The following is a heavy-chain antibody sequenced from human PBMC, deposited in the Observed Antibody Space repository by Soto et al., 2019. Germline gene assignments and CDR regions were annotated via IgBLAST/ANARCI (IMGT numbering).Heavy chain of an antibody. Sequence: QVQLVQSGAEVKKPGASVKVSCKASGYTFTTYYISWVRQAPGQGLEWMGWISAYNGNTKYAQKLQXXXTXXTDTSTSTAYMELRSLRSDDTAVYYCARDNPPMGVWGQGTTVTVSS. CDR2: ISAYNGNT. V-gene: IGHV1-18*01. CDR1: GYTFTTYY. J-gene: IGHJ6*02. CDR3: ARDNPPMGV.